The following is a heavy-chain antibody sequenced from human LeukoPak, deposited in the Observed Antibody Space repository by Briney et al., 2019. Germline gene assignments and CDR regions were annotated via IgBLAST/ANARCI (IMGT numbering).Heavy chain of an antibody. Sequence: SETLSLTCTVSGGSISSSSYYWGWIRQPPGKGLEWIGSIYYSGSTYYNPSLKSRVTISVDTSKNQFSLKLSSVTAADTAVYFCARLRLSGGSFSVGWFDPWGQGIQVTVSS. CDR1: GGSISSSSYY. V-gene: IGHV4-39*01. D-gene: IGHD1-26*01. CDR2: IYYSGST. CDR3: ARLRLSGGSFSVGWFDP. J-gene: IGHJ5*02.